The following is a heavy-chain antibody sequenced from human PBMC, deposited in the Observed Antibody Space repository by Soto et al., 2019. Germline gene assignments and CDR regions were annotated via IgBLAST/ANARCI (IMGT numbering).Heavy chain of an antibody. J-gene: IGHJ4*02. D-gene: IGHD3-3*01. CDR1: GGSISSGDYY. Sequence: QVQLQESGPGLVKPSQTLSLTCTVSGGSISSGDYYWSWIRQPPGKGLEWIGYIYYSGSTYYNPSPKGRVNLTVDTSQDPFPLEVSSGAGADTGGDFWGRKVTVFGVVGTGEFGLWGQGTLVTVSS. CDR2: IYYSGST. V-gene: IGHV4-30-4*01. CDR3: GRKVTVFGVVGTGEFGL.